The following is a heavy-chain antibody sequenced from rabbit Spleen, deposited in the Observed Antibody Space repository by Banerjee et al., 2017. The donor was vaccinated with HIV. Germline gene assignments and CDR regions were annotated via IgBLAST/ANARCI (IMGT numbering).Heavy chain of an antibody. CDR1: GFSCYYKCE. Sequence: QEQLGESGGGLVQPEGSLTLTCTASGFSCYYKCEMRCVRQAPGKGLQWIGCMNTVSGNTVYATWAKGRFPISRTSSTTVALQMTSLTAADTATYFCAKDLAAVIGWNLDLWGKGTLVTFS. J-gene: IGHJ4*01. CDR3: AKDLAAVIGWNLDL. CDR2: MNTVSGNT. D-gene: IGHD1-1*01. V-gene: IGHV1S45*01.